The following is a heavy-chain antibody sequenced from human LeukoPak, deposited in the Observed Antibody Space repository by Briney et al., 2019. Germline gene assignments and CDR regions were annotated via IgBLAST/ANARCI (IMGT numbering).Heavy chain of an antibody. D-gene: IGHD6-6*01. CDR3: AKDILYSSSTDRWACDY. CDR2: IGGTSHFT. V-gene: IGHV3-23*01. CDR1: GFTFSNYA. J-gene: IGHJ4*02. Sequence: PGGSLRLSCAASGFTFSNYAMSWVRQAPGKGLEWVSGIGGTSHFTYYADSVKGRFTVSRDNSKNTLYLQMNTLKAEDTALYYCAKDILYSSSTDRWACDYWGQGTLVTVSS.